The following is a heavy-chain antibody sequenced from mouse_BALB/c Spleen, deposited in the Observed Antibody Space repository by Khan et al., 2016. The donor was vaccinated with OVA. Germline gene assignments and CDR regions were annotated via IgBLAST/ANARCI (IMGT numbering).Heavy chain of an antibody. CDR1: GYTFTTYW. V-gene: IGHV1-7*01. D-gene: IGHD2-10*02. J-gene: IGHJ3*01. CDR3: ARRGLYGIFPY. Sequence: VQLQESGAELTKPGASVKMSCTASGYTFTTYWMHWIKQRPGQGLEWIGYINPSTGYTEYNQKFKDKAKLTADESSSTAYMQLNSLTSEDSEVYYCARRGLYGIFPYWGQGTVVTVSA. CDR2: INPSTGYT.